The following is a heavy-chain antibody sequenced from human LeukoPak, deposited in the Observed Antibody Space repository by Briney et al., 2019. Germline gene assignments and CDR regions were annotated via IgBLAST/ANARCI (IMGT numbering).Heavy chain of an antibody. CDR1: GGSFSGYY. D-gene: IGHD3-3*01. Sequence: SETLSLTCAVYGGSFSGYYWSWIRQPPGKGLEWIGEINHSGSTNYNPSLKSRVTISVDTSKNQFSLKLSSVTAADTAVYYCARKALGHYDFWSPGRYFDYWGQGTLVTVSS. CDR3: ARKALGHYDFWSPGRYFDY. V-gene: IGHV4-34*01. CDR2: INHSGST. J-gene: IGHJ4*02.